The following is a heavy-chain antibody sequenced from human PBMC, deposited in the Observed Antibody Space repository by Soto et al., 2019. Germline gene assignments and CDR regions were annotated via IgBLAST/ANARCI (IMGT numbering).Heavy chain of an antibody. D-gene: IGHD3-22*01. J-gene: IGHJ3*02. CDR1: GGTFSSYG. CDR2: IIPAFGIA. V-gene: IGHV1-69*18. CDR3: ARGLSYYDSSGYSDAFDI. Sequence: QVQLVQSGAEVRKPGSSVRVSCRASGGTFSSYGVSWVRRAPGQGLEWMGRIIPAFGIADYPQKLEGRVTVTADESTSTAYMDLSSLRSDDTAVYYCARGLSYYDSSGYSDAFDIWGQGTLLTVSS.